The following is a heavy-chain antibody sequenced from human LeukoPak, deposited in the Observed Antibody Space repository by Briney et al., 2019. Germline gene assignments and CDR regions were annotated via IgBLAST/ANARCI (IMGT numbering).Heavy chain of an antibody. Sequence: PGGSLRLSCAASGFTFSNAWMSWVRQAPGKGLEWVGRIKSRTDGGTTDYAAPVKGRFTISRDDSKNTLYLQMNSLKTEDTAVYYCTTVTSYDSSSFDYWGQGTLVTVSS. CDR2: IKSRTDGGTT. CDR1: GFTFSNAW. J-gene: IGHJ4*02. CDR3: TTVTSYDSSSFDY. D-gene: IGHD3-22*01. V-gene: IGHV3-15*01.